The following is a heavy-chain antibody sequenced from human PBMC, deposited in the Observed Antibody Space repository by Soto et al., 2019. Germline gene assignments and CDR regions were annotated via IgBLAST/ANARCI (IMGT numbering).Heavy chain of an antibody. CDR1: GGFVTSGSYY. CDR3: AREERGTATTVVDAFDI. J-gene: IGHJ3*02. D-gene: IGHD1-1*01. CDR2: MSHSGGT. Sequence: QVQLQQWGAGLLKHSETLSLTCAVYGGFVTSGSYYWSWIRQPPGKGLEWIGEMSHSGGTHFNPSLKSRVTISVDTSKNQFTLKMSSVTAADTALYYCAREERGTATTVVDAFDIWGPGTMVTVSS. V-gene: IGHV4-34*01.